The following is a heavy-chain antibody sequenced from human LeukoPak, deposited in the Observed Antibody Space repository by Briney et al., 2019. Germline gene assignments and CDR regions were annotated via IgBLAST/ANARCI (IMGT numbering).Heavy chain of an antibody. Sequence: GGSVRLSCAGSGFTFDDYAMHWVRQAPGKGLEWVSGISWNSGSIGYADSVKGRFTISRDNAKNSLYLQMNSLRAEDTALYYCAKSLRGFRGYSYVHFDYWGQGTLVTVSS. CDR2: ISWNSGSI. J-gene: IGHJ4*02. CDR1: GFTFDDYA. CDR3: AKSLRGFRGYSYVHFDY. D-gene: IGHD5-18*01. V-gene: IGHV3-9*01.